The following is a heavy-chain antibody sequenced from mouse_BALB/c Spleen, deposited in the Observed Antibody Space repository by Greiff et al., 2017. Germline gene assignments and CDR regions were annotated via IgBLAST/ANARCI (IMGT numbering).Heavy chain of an antibody. CDR2: ISSGGGST. V-gene: IGHV5-12-1*01. D-gene: IGHD1-1*01. CDR3: ARQGYGSSGYAMDY. Sequence: EVQRVESGGGLVKPGGSLKLSCAASGFAFSSYDMSWVRQTPEKRLEWVAYISSGGGSTYYPDTVKGRFTISRDNAKNTLYLQMSSLKSEDTAMYYCARQGYGSSGYAMDYWGQGTSVTVSS. J-gene: IGHJ4*01. CDR1: GFAFSSYD.